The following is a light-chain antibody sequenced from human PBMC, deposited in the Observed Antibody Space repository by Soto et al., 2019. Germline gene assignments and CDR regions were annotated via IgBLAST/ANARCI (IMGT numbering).Light chain of an antibody. V-gene: IGKV3-15*01. CDR2: GAS. J-gene: IGKJ2*01. CDR1: QSVSNN. CDR3: QQYDNWPYT. Sequence: EIVMTHSPATLSVSPGERATLSCRASQSVSNNLAWYQQKPGQAPRLLNYGASTRATAIPARFSGSGSGTEFTLTISSLQSEDFAVYCCQQYDNWPYTFGQGTKLEIK.